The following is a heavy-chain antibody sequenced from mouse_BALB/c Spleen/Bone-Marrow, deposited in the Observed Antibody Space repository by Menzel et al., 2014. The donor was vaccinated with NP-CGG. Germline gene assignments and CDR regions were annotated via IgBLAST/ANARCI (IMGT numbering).Heavy chain of an antibody. D-gene: IGHD1-1*01. V-gene: IGHV4-1*02. CDR2: INPDSSTI. CDR1: GFDFSRYW. Sequence: EVQLVESGGGLVQPGGSLKLSCAASGFDFSRYWMSWVRQAPGKGLEWIGEINPDSSTINYTPSLKDKFIIPRDNAKNTLYLQMSKVRSEDTALYYCARLSYYGRFAYWGQGTLVTVSA. J-gene: IGHJ3*01. CDR3: ARLSYYGRFAY.